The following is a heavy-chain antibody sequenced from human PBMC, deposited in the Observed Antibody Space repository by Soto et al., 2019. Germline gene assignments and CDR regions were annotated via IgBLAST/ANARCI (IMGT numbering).Heavy chain of an antibody. V-gene: IGHV1-18*01. CDR1: GYTFTSYG. D-gene: IGHD4-17*01. Sequence: ASVKVSCKASGYTFTSYGISWVRQAPGQGLEWMGWISAYNGNTNYAQKLQGRVTMTTDTSTSTAYMELRSLRSDDTAVYYCAKARTPMTTHIYYYYYYGMDVWGQ. CDR2: ISAYNGNT. CDR3: AKARTPMTTHIYYYYYYGMDV. J-gene: IGHJ6*02.